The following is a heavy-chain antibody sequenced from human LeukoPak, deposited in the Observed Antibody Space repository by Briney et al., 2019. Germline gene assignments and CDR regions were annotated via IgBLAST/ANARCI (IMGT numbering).Heavy chain of an antibody. CDR2: IYTSGST. V-gene: IGHV4-4*07. D-gene: IGHD4-17*01. CDR1: GGSLSSYY. Sequence: SETLSLTCTVSGGSLSSYYWSWTRQPAGKGLEWIGRIYTSGSTNYNPSLKSRVTMSVDTSKNQFSLKLSSVTAADTAVYYCARDSHYGDYYDAFDIWGQGTMVTVSS. CDR3: ARDSHYGDYYDAFDI. J-gene: IGHJ3*02.